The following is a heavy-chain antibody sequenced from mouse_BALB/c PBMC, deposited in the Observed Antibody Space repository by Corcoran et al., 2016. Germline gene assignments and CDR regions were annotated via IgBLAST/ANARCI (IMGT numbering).Heavy chain of an antibody. Sequence: EVQLQQSGAELVWPGALVKLSCKASGFNIKDYYTHWGKQRPGQGLAWIGWIDPENGNTIYDPKFQGKASITADTSSNTAYLQLSSLTSEDTAVYYCARSGYDAWYCDVWGAGTTVTVSA. CDR3: ARSGYDAWYCDV. CDR2: IDPENGNT. D-gene: IGHD2-2*01. CDR1: GFNIKDYY. V-gene: IGHV14-1*02. J-gene: IGHJ1*01.